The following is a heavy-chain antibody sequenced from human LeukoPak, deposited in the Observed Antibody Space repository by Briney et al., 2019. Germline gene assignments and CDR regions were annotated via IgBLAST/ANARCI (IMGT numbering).Heavy chain of an antibody. CDR2: INHSGSI. CDR1: GGSFSGYY. V-gene: IGHV4-34*01. CDR3: ASRTDGWLQLF. J-gene: IGHJ4*02. Sequence: KPSETLSHTCAVYGGSFSGYYWSWIRQPPGKGLEWIGEINHSGSINYNPSLKSRVTISVDASKNQFSLKLSSVTAADTAVYYCASRTDGWLQLFWGQGTLVTVSS. D-gene: IGHD5-18*01.